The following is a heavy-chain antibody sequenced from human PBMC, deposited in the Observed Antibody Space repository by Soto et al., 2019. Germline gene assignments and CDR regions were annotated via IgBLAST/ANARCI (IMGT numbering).Heavy chain of an antibody. D-gene: IGHD2-2*01. CDR3: ARGDVIVVPAAYRFLYDFNGMDV. CDR1: GGSFSGYY. Sequence: QVQLHQWGGGLLRPTETLTLTCAVHGGSFSGYYWTWVRQPPGKGLEWIGEINHRGSTTYNPSLKSRLTLSVDRSNNHFSLNLRSVTAADTALYFCARGDVIVVPAAYRFLYDFNGMDVWGQGTTVTVSS. CDR2: INHRGST. J-gene: IGHJ6*02. V-gene: IGHV4-34*01.